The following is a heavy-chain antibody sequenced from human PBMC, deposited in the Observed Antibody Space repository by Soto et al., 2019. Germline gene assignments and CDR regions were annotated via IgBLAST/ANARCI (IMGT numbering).Heavy chain of an antibody. CDR2: MTSDMRTI. CDR3: ARSVEGHFDY. Sequence: PGGSLRLSCAASGFTFSSYSMNWIRQAPGKGLQWVSYMTSDMRTIRYADSVKGRFTISRDNAKNLVYLQMTSLRDEDTAVYYCARSVEGHFDYWGQGALVTVSS. D-gene: IGHD6-19*01. J-gene: IGHJ4*02. V-gene: IGHV3-48*02. CDR1: GFTFSSYS.